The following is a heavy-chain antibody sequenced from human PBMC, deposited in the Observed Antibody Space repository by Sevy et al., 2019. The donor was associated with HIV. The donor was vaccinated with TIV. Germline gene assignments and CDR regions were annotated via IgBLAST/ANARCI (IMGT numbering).Heavy chain of an antibody. CDR1: GFTFSKYS. CDR3: AREGCTNSHDY. D-gene: IGHD2-8*01. V-gene: IGHV3-23*01. J-gene: IGHJ4*02. Sequence: GGSLRLSCAASGFTFSKYSMSWVRQAPGKGLEWVSTLSFGCGEINYADSVKGRFTISRDNSKSSVYLQMNNLSPEDTAVYYFAREGCTNSHDYWGQGTLVTVSS. CDR2: LSFGCGEI.